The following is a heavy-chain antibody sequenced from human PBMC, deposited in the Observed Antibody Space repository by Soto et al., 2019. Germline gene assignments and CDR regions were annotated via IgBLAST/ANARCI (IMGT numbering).Heavy chain of an antibody. D-gene: IGHD2-15*01. V-gene: IGHV3-15*01. Sequence: GGSLRLSCAASGFTFSNAWMSWVRQAPGKGLEWVGRIKSKTDGGTTDYAAPVKGRFTISRDDSKNTLYLQMNSLKTEDTAVYYCTTEDIVVVVAATPTFFDYWGQGTLVTVSS. CDR3: TTEDIVVVVAATPTFFDY. CDR2: IKSKTDGGTT. J-gene: IGHJ4*02. CDR1: GFTFSNAW.